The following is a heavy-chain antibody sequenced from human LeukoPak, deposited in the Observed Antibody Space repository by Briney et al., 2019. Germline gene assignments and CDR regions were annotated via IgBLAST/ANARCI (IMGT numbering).Heavy chain of an antibody. J-gene: IGHJ4*02. CDR1: AGSISSYY. V-gene: IGHV4-59*01. CDR3: ARDAAGYSYGYSLDY. Sequence: SETLSLTCTVSAGSISSYYSSWIRQPPGKGLGWIGYIFYSGSTNYNTSLKSRVTISVDTSKNQFSMKVGSVTAADTAVYYCARDAAGYSYGYSLDYWGQGTLVTVSS. D-gene: IGHD5-18*01. CDR2: IFYSGST.